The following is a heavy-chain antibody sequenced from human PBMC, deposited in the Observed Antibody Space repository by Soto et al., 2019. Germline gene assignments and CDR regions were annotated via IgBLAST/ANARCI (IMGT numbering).Heavy chain of an antibody. J-gene: IGHJ3*02. CDR3: AKDPIWTYAFDI. D-gene: IGHD3-3*01. Sequence: GGSLRLSCAASGFTFRSYAMSWVRQAPGKGLEWVSAISGSGGSTYYADSVKCRFTISRDNSKNTLYLQMNSLRAEDTAVYYCAKDPIWTYAFDIWGQGTMVTVSS. V-gene: IGHV3-23*01. CDR1: GFTFRSYA. CDR2: ISGSGGST.